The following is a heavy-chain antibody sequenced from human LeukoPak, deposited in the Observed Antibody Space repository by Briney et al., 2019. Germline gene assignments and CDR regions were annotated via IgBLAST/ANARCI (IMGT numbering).Heavy chain of an antibody. J-gene: IGHJ4*01. CDR2: ISAGGYPI. CDR3: VMTAGPPTDH. CDR1: GFTFNDYY. Sequence: PGGSPRLSCTGSGFTFNDYYMSWVRQALGKGLEWLSFISAGGYPIYYADSVRGRFTISRDTAKNSLYLQMNSLRVEDTAVYYCVMTAGPPTDHWGQGALVTVSS. V-gene: IGHV3-11*04.